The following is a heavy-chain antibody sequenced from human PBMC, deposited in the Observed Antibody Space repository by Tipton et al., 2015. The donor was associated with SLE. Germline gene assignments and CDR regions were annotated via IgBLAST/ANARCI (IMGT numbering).Heavy chain of an antibody. V-gene: IGHV4-39*07. D-gene: IGHD2-2*01. J-gene: IGHJ6*02. Sequence: TLSLTCTVSGGSISSSPYYWAWIRQPPGKGLEWIGEVFRGGSTNYSPSLESRVTITVDMSKNQFSLRLISVTAADTAVYYCVRGCSSSTCEPFYFFGMDVWGQGTTVTVSS. CDR1: GGSISSSPYY. CDR2: VFRGGST. CDR3: VRGCSSSTCEPFYFFGMDV.